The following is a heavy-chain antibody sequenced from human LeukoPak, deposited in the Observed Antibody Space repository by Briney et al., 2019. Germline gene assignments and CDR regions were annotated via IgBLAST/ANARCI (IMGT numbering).Heavy chain of an antibody. CDR2: IYTSGSTI. Sequence: GGSLRLSCAASGFNFSYYEMNWVRQAPGKGPEWVSYIYTSGSTIYYADSVKGRFTISRDNAKNSMYLQMNSLRADDTAVYYCARDRRYSSGWYGAFNIWGQGTMVTVSS. CDR1: GFNFSYYE. CDR3: ARDRRYSSGWYGAFNI. J-gene: IGHJ3*02. D-gene: IGHD6-19*01. V-gene: IGHV3-48*03.